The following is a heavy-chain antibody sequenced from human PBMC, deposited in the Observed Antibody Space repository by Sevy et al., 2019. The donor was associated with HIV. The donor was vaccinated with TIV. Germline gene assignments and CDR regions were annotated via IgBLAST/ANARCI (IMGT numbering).Heavy chain of an antibody. CDR2: ISSSGSTI. J-gene: IGHJ5*02. CDR3: ARASGSGVSRGDWFDP. Sequence: GGSLRLSCAASGFTFSDYYMSWIRQAPGKGLVWVSYISSSGSTIYYADSVKGRFTISRDNAKNSLYLQMNSLRAEDTAVYYCARASGSGVSRGDWFDPWGQGTLVTVSS. V-gene: IGHV3-11*01. CDR1: GFTFSDYY. D-gene: IGHD3-10*01.